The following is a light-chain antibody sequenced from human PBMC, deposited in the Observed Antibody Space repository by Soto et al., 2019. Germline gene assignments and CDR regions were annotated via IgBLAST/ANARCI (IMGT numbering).Light chain of an antibody. J-gene: IGKJ1*01. V-gene: IGKV4-1*01. Sequence: DIVMTQSPDSLAVSLGERATINCKSSQSVLYSSNNKNYLAWYQQKPGQPPKLLIYWASTRESGVPDRFSGSGSVTDFTLTISSLQAEDGAVYYCQQYSNTPQNFGQGTKVEIK. CDR2: WAS. CDR1: QSVLYSSNNKNY. CDR3: QQYSNTPQN.